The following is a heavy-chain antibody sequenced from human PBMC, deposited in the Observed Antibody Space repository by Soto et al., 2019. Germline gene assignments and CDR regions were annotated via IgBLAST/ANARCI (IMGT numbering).Heavy chain of an antibody. D-gene: IGHD2-2*02. CDR2: IIPIFGTA. J-gene: IGHJ5*02. CDR1: GGTFSSYA. CDR3: ARGDRYCSSTSCYSWGWFDP. V-gene: IGHV1-69*13. Sequence: ASVKVSCKASGGTFSSYAISWVRQAPGQGLEWMGGIIPIFGTANYAQKFQGRVTITADESTSTAYMELSSLRSEDTAVYYCARGDRYCSSTSCYSWGWFDPWGQGTLVTVSS.